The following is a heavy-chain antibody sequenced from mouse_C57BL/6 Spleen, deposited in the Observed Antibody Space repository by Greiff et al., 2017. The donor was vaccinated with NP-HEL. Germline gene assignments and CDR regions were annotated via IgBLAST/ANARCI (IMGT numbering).Heavy chain of an antibody. Sequence: QVQLQQSGAELVRPGASVTLSCKASGYTFTDYEMHWVKQTPVHGLEWIGAIDPETGGTAYNQKFKGKAILTADKSSSTAYMELRSLTSEDSAVYYRTRSRRDYFDYWGQGTTLTVSS. CDR2: IDPETGGT. J-gene: IGHJ2*01. CDR3: TRSRRDYFDY. CDR1: GYTFTDYE. V-gene: IGHV1-15*01.